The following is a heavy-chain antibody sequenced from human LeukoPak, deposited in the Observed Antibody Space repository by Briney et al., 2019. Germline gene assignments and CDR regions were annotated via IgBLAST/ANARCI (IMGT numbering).Heavy chain of an antibody. Sequence: ASVKVSCKASGYTFTSYGISWVRQAPGQGLEWMGWISAYNGNTNYAQKLQGRVTMTTDTSTSTAYMELRSLGSDDTAVYYCARDGGAGYQLLYGFDWIEFDYWGQGTLVTVSS. D-gene: IGHD2-2*02. CDR3: ARDGGAGYQLLYGFDWIEFDY. J-gene: IGHJ4*02. CDR2: ISAYNGNT. CDR1: GYTFTSYG. V-gene: IGHV1-18*01.